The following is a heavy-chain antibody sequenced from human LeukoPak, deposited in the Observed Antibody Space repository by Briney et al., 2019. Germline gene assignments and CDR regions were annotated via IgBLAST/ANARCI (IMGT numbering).Heavy chain of an antibody. D-gene: IGHD2-2*01. Sequence: ASVKVSCKASGYTFTSYDINWVRQAPGQGLEWMGWINTNTGKPTYAQGFTGRSVFSLDSSVSTAYLQINSLNAEGTAVYYCARAASLDYWGQGTLVTVSS. V-gene: IGHV7-4-1*02. CDR1: GYTFTSYD. CDR2: INTNTGKP. CDR3: ARAASLDY. J-gene: IGHJ4*02.